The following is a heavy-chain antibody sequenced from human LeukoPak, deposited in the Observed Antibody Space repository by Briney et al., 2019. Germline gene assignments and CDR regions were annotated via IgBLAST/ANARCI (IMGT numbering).Heavy chain of an antibody. J-gene: IGHJ4*02. CDR3: AKGRLPPDY. Sequence: GGSLRLSCAASGFTFSTYAMSWVRQAPGKGLEWVSSISSSGRSTYYADSVKGRFTISRDNSKNTLYLQMNSLRAEDTAVYYCAKGRLPPDYWGQGTLVTVSS. CDR1: GFTFSTYA. CDR2: ISSSGRST. D-gene: IGHD3-10*01. V-gene: IGHV3-23*01.